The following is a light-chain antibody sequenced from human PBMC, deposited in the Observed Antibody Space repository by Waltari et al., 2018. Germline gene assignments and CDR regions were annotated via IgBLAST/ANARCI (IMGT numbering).Light chain of an antibody. Sequence: SSELTQDPAVSVALGQTVRFTCQGDSLRTSYASWYQLKPGQAPVLVIYGKEKRPSGIPDRISGYSSGTTSSLTITGAQAEDEADYYCSSRNGRANHVVFAGGTKATVL. CDR2: GKE. CDR3: SSRNGRANHVV. V-gene: IGLV3-19*01. J-gene: IGLJ3*02. CDR1: SLRTSY.